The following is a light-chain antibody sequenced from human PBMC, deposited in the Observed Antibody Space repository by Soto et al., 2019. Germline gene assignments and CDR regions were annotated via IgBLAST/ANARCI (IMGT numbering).Light chain of an antibody. CDR3: QQGYSTTWT. V-gene: IGKV1-39*01. Sequence: DIPMTQSPSSLSASVGDRVTITCRASQSISSYLHWYQQKPGKAPKLLIYAASNLQSGVPSRFSASGSGTDFTLTLNSLQPEDFATYYCQQGYSTTWTCGQGTKVEIK. CDR2: AAS. J-gene: IGKJ1*01. CDR1: QSISSY.